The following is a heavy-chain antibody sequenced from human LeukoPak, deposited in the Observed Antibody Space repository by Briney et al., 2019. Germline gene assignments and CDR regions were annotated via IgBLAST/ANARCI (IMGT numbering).Heavy chain of an antibody. D-gene: IGHD2-15*01. CDR1: GYTFTSYA. CDR3: ARAGPGGYCSGGSCYSWVYFDY. Sequence: ASVKVSCKASGYTFTSYAMHWVRQAPGQRLEWMGWINAGNGKTKYSQGFQGRVTITRDTAASTAYMELSSLRSEDMAVSYCARAGPGGYCSGGSCYSWVYFDYWGQGTLVTVSS. V-gene: IGHV1-3*03. J-gene: IGHJ4*02. CDR2: INAGNGKT.